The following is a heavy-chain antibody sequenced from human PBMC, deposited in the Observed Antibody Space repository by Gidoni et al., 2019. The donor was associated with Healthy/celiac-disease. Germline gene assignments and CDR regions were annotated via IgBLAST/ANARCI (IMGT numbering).Heavy chain of an antibody. D-gene: IGHD3-10*01. J-gene: IGHJ4*02. V-gene: IGHV3-23*01. CDR3: AKGGYYYGSGSYSDY. Sequence: EVQLLESGGGLVQHGGSLRLSCAASGFTFRRYAMSWVRQAPGQGLDGVSAISGSGGSTYYADSVKGRFTISRDNSKNTLYLQMNSLRAEDTAVYYCAKGGYYYGSGSYSDYWGQGTLVTVSS. CDR1: GFTFRRYA. CDR2: ISGSGGST.